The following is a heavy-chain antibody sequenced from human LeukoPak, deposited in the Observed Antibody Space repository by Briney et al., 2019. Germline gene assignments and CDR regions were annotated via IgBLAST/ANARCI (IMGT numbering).Heavy chain of an antibody. Sequence: GGSLRLSCAASGFTFSSYAMSWVRQAPGKGLEWVSAISGSGGSTYYADSVKGRFTISRDNAKDSLYLQMNSLRAEDTALYYCTRQPGRHAYYSDSWGQGTLVTVSS. CDR2: ISGSGGST. J-gene: IGHJ4*02. CDR3: TRQPGRHAYYSDS. D-gene: IGHD3-10*01. V-gene: IGHV3-23*01. CDR1: GFTFSSYA.